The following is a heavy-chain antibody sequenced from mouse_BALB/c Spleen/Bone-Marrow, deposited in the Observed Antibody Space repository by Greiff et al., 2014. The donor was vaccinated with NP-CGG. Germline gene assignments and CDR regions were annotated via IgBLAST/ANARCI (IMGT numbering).Heavy chain of an antibody. CDR2: INPSTGYT. Sequence: QFQLQQSGAELAKPGASVKMSCKASGYTFTSYWMHWVKQRPGQGLEWIGYINPSTGYTEYNQKFKDKATLTADKSSSTAYMQLSSLTSEDSAVYYCARSRTGTYFDYWGQGTTLTVSS. D-gene: IGHD4-1*01. V-gene: IGHV1-7*01. CDR1: GYTFTSYW. J-gene: IGHJ2*01. CDR3: ARSRTGTYFDY.